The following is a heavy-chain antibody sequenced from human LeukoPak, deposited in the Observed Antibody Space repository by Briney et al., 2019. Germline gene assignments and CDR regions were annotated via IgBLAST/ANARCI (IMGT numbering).Heavy chain of an antibody. D-gene: IGHD3-3*01. CDR2: IWYDGSNK. V-gene: IGHV3-33*01. Sequence: GRSLRLSCAASGFTFSSYGMPWVRQAPGKGLEWVAVIWYDGSNKYYADSVKGRFTISRDNSKNTLYLQMNSLRAEDTAVYYCARDYYDFWSGLISGSWFDPWGQGTLVTVSS. CDR1: GFTFSSYG. CDR3: ARDYYDFWSGLISGSWFDP. J-gene: IGHJ5*02.